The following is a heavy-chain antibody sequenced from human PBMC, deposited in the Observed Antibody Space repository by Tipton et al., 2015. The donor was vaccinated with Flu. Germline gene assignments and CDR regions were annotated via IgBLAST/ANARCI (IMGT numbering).Heavy chain of an antibody. J-gene: IGHJ5*02. V-gene: IGHV3-7*01. D-gene: IGHD6-6*01. CDR1: GFTFSSYW. CDR3: ARDRRIAARQWGFDP. Sequence: SLRLSCAASGFTFSSYWMSWVRQAPGKGLEWVANIKQDGSEKYYVDSVKGRFTISRDNAKNSLYLQMNSLRAEDTAVYYCARDRRIAARQWGFDPWGQGTLVTVSS. CDR2: IKQDGSEK.